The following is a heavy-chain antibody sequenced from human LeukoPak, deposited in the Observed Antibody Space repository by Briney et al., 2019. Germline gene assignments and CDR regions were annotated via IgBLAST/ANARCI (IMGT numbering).Heavy chain of an antibody. Sequence: ASVKVSCKASGYTFTSYYMHWVRQAPGQGLEWMGIINPSGGSTSYAQKFQGRVTMTRDTSTSTVYMELSSLRSEDTAVYYCARDRPAAIRYYYYGMDVWGQGTTATVSS. D-gene: IGHD2-2*02. J-gene: IGHJ6*02. CDR2: INPSGGST. CDR1: GYTFTSYY. CDR3: ARDRPAAIRYYYYGMDV. V-gene: IGHV1-46*01.